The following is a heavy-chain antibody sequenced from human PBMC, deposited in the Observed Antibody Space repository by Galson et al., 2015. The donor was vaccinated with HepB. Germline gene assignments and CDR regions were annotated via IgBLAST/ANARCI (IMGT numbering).Heavy chain of an antibody. Sequence: SLRLSCAASGFTFSSYAMHWVRQAPGKGLEWVAVISYDGSNKYYADSVKGRFTISRDNSKNTLYLQMNSLRAEDTAVYYCARKYDILTGYYPPDDGSYYYYGMDVWGQGTTVTVSS. V-gene: IGHV3-30-3*01. CDR2: ISYDGSNK. CDR3: ARKYDILTGYYPPDDGSYYYYGMDV. CDR1: GFTFSSYA. J-gene: IGHJ6*02. D-gene: IGHD3-9*01.